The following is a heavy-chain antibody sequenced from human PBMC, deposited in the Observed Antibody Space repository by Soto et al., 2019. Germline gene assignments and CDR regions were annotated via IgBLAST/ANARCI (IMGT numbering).Heavy chain of an antibody. J-gene: IGHJ6*02. CDR1: GGTISSYA. D-gene: IGHD6-25*01. CDR2: IIPIFGTA. V-gene: IGHV1-69*01. CDR3: ARNSKGAKIAAHVYYYYGMDV. Sequence: QVQLVQSGAEVKKPGSSVMVSCKASGGTISSYAISWVRQAPGQGLEWMGGIIPIFGTANYAQKFQGRVTITEDESTSTAYMELSRLRSEDTAVYYCARNSKGAKIAAHVYYYYGMDVWGQGTTVTVSS.